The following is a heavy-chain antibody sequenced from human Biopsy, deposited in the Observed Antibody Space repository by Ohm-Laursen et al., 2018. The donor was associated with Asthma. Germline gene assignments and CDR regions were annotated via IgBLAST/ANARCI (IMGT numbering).Heavy chain of an antibody. J-gene: IGHJ6*02. CDR2: IMTVFGTT. CDR3: ARCQVGYSSGWSLLLKKIYYSGMDV. Sequence: GSSVKVSCNAPGGTFSNFAISWVRQAPGQGLEWLEGIMTVFGTTNYAKKFQGRVTITADESTSTAYIEVTSLRSEDTAIYYCARCQVGYSSGWSLLLKKIYYSGMDVWGQGTAVTVSS. D-gene: IGHD6-19*01. CDR1: GGTFSNFA. V-gene: IGHV1-69*01.